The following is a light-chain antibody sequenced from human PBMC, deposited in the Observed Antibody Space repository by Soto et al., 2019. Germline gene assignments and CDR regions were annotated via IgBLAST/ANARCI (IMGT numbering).Light chain of an antibody. V-gene: IGKV4-1*01. CDR2: WAS. J-gene: IGKJ2*01. Sequence: DIVMTQSPDSLALSLGERATINCKSSQSILYSSSNENCLAWYQQRPGQPPKLLIYWASSRESGVPDRFSGSGSRTDFTLTISSLQAEDVAVYYCQQYYSTPVTFGQGTKLEIK. CDR3: QQYYSTPVT. CDR1: QSILYSSSNENC.